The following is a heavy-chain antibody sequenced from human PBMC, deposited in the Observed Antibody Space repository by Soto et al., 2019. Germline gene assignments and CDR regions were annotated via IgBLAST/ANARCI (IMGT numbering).Heavy chain of an antibody. Sequence: SETLSLTCTVSGGSISSYYWSWIRQPPGKGLEWIGYIYYSGSTNYNPSLKSRVTISVDTSKNQFSLKLSSVTAADTAVYYCARNGLAVAVFDYWGQGTLVTVSS. J-gene: IGHJ4*02. CDR1: GGSISSYY. CDR2: IYYSGST. CDR3: ARNGLAVAVFDY. D-gene: IGHD6-19*01. V-gene: IGHV4-59*01.